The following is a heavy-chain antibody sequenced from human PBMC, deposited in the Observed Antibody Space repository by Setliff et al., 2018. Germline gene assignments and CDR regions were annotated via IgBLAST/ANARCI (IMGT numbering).Heavy chain of an antibody. D-gene: IGHD3-10*01. J-gene: IGHJ5*02. CDR1: GFTFSSFA. CDR3: AKNGFGVVALGVNNWFDP. V-gene: IGHV3-23*01. Sequence: PGGSLRLSCAASGFTFSSFAMSWVRQAPGKGLEWVSAISGSGGSTYYADSVKGRFPISRDNSKNTPYLQMNSLRAEDTAVYYCAKNGFGVVALGVNNWFDPWGQGTLVTVSS. CDR2: ISGSGGST.